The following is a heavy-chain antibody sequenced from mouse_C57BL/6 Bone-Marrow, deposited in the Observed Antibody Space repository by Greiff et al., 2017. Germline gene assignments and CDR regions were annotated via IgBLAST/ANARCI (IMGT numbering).Heavy chain of an antibody. CDR2: IYPGSGST. CDR3: ARWVITRYFDY. V-gene: IGHV1-55*01. CDR1: GYTFTSYW. D-gene: IGHD2-4*01. J-gene: IGHJ2*01. Sequence: QVQLQQPGAELVKPGASVKMSCKASGYTFTSYWITWVKQRPGQGLEWIGDIYPGSGSTNNKENFKRKAKLTVDTSSSTAYMQLSSLTSEDSAVYYCARWVITRYFDYWGQGTTLTVSS.